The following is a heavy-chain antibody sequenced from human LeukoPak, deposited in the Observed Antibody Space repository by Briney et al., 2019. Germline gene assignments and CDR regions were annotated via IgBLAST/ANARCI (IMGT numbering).Heavy chain of an antibody. V-gene: IGHV3-11*01. CDR1: GFTFSDYY. CDR2: ISSSGSTI. CDR3: ARVVVVTDYFDY. J-gene: IGHJ4*02. D-gene: IGHD3-22*01. Sequence: GGSLRLSCAASGFTFSDYYMSWIRQAPGKGLEWVSYISSSGSTIYYTDSVKGRFTISRDNAKNSLYLQMNSLRAEDTAVYYCARVVVVTDYFDYWGQGTLVTVSS.